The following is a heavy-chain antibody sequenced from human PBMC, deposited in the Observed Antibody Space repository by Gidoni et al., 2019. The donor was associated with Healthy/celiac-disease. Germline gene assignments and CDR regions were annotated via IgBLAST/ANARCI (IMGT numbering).Heavy chain of an antibody. Sequence: QVQLVESGGGVVQPGRSLRLSCAASGFTCSSYGMHWVRQAPGKGLEWVAVIWYDGSNKYYADSVKGRFTISRDNSKNTLYLQMNSLRAEDTAVYYCARAGNYDYGDPTDYWGQGTLVTVSS. J-gene: IGHJ4*02. CDR1: GFTCSSYG. CDR3: ARAGNYDYGDPTDY. CDR2: IWYDGSNK. V-gene: IGHV3-33*01. D-gene: IGHD4-17*01.